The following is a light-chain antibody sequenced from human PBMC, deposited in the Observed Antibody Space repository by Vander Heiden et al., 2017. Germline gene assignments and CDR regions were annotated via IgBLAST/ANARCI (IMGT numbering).Light chain of an antibody. CDR1: SSDVGGYNY. Sequence: PAPVSGSPGQSITISCTGTSSDVGGYNYVSWYQQHPGKAPNLMIYDVSNRPSGVSNRFSGSKSGNTASLTISGLQAEDEADYYCSSYTSSSTWVFGGGTKLTVL. CDR2: DVS. J-gene: IGLJ3*02. V-gene: IGLV2-14*01. CDR3: SSYTSSSTWV.